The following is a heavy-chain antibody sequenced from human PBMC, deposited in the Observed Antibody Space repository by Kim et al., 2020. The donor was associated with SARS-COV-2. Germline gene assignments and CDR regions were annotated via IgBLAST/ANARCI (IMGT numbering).Heavy chain of an antibody. CDR2: IYYSGST. CDR1: GGSISSGGYY. J-gene: IGHJ4*01. CDR3: TRAYYDILTGYYVDY. D-gene: IGHD3-9*01. V-gene: IGHV4-31*03. Sequence: SETLSLTCTVSGGSISSGGYYWSWIRQHPGKGLEWIGYIYYSGSTYSNPSLKRRATISVDTTKNQYSLKISSVTAAATAVYYGTRAYYDILTGYYVDYWG.